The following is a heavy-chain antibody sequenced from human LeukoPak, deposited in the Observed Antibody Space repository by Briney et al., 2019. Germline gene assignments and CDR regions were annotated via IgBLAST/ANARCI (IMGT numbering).Heavy chain of an antibody. Sequence: GGSLRLSCAASGLTFSSYWMTWVRQAPGKGLEWVAAIKYDGSETYYVDSVRGRFSISRDNAKNSLYLQMNSLRAEDTAVYYCARDSTLSNYWGQGTLVTVSS. J-gene: IGHJ4*02. CDR2: IKYDGSET. CDR1: GLTFSSYW. D-gene: IGHD3-16*01. V-gene: IGHV3-7*04. CDR3: ARDSTLSNY.